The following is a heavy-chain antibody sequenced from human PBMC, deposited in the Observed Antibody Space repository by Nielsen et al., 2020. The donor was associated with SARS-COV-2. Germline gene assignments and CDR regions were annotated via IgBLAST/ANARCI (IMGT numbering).Heavy chain of an antibody. CDR1: GFTVSSNY. Sequence: GGSLRLSCAASGFTVSSNYLSWVRQPPGKGLEWVSTVSGIGGTTYSADSVKGRFTISRDNHKNTVSLQLDSLRPDDTAVYFCAKDAFGDYEAECFHHWGQGTLVTVSS. CDR3: AKDAFGDYEAECFHH. J-gene: IGHJ1*01. D-gene: IGHD4-17*01. CDR2: VSGIGGTT. V-gene: IGHV3-23*01.